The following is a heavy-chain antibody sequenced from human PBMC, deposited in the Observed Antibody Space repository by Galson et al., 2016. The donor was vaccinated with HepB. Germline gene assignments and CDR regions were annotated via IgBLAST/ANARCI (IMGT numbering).Heavy chain of an antibody. Sequence: SVKVSCKASGGTFSNYAISWVRQAPGQGLEWMGGIIPILGIANYAQKFQGRVTITADKSTSTAYMELSSLRSEDTAVYYCARRVTGYFDLWGRGTLVSASS. CDR1: GGTFSNYA. CDR3: ARRVTGYFDL. CDR2: IIPILGIA. J-gene: IGHJ2*01. V-gene: IGHV1-69*10. D-gene: IGHD5-18*01.